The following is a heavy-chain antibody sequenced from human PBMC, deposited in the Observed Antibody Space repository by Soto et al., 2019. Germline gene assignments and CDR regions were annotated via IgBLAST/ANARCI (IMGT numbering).Heavy chain of an antibody. CDR3: ARRYFDWLLSGRGWFAP. CDR2: INHSGRI. J-gene: IGHJ5*02. CDR1: GASISGDY. Sequence: SEPRSVTRVGRGASISGDYCRWTCERQGKGLKWIAEINHSGRINYNPSLKSRVTISVDTSKNQFSLKLSSVTAADTAVYYCARRYFDWLLSGRGWFAPCGQRTLVTVS. D-gene: IGHD3-9*01. V-gene: IGHV4-34*01.